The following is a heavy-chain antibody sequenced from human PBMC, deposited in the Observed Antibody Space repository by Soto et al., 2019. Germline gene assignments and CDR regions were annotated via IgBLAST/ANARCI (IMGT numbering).Heavy chain of an antibody. CDR2: ISAHNGNT. V-gene: IGHV1-18*01. CDR1: GYTFTSYG. Sequence: QVHLVQSGAEVKKPGASVKVSCKASGYTFTSYGITWVRQAPGQGLEWMGWISAHNGNTDYAQKLQGRVIVTRDTSTSTAYMELRSLISDDTAVYYCARGRSRDYWGQGALVTVSS. CDR3: ARGRSRDY. J-gene: IGHJ4*02.